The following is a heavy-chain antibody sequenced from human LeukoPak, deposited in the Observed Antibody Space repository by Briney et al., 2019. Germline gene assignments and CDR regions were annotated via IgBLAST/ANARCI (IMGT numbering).Heavy chain of an antibody. V-gene: IGHV3-23*01. J-gene: IGHJ4*02. Sequence: SGGSTYYADSVKGRFTISRDNSKNTLYLQMNSLRAEDTAVYYCAKAPRGYDSSGSHFDYWGQGTLVTVSS. CDR3: AKAPRGYDSSGSHFDY. CDR2: SGGST. D-gene: IGHD3-22*01.